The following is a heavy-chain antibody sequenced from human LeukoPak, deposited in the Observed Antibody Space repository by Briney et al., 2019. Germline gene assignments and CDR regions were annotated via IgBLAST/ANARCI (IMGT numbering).Heavy chain of an antibody. J-gene: IGHJ4*02. CDR3: ARADGGSYLFDN. V-gene: IGHV1-18*01. CDR2: ISAYNGHT. CDR1: GYTFSSYG. Sequence: ASVRVSCKASGYTFSSYGITWVRQAPGQGLEWMGWISAYNGHTDYAQKLQGRVTMTTDTSTRTAYMDLRSLRSDDTAVYYCARADGGSYLFDNWGQGTLVTVSS. D-gene: IGHD1-26*01.